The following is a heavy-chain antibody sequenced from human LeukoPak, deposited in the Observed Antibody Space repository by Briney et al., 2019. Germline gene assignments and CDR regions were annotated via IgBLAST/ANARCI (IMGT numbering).Heavy chain of an antibody. V-gene: IGHV3-11*01. CDR1: GFSFSDHY. J-gene: IGHJ4*02. Sequence: GGSLRLSCTASGFSFSDHYMSWMRQVPGKGLEWISYITSSGGTIDYSDSVKGRFTISRDNAKNSLFLQMSSLRVEDTAVYYCVRDPDYGDPDWGQGTLVTVSS. CDR2: ITSSGGTI. CDR3: VRDPDYGDPD. D-gene: IGHD4-17*01.